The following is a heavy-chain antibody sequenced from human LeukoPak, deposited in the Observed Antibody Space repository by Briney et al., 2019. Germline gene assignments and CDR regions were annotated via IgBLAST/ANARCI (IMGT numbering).Heavy chain of an antibody. Sequence: GGSLRLSCAASGFTSSSYAMSWVRQAPGKGLEWVSAISGSGGSTYYADSVKGRFTISRDNSKNTLYLQMNSLRAEDTAVYYCAKGVWATILTNDAFDIWGQGTMVTVSS. CDR2: ISGSGGST. J-gene: IGHJ3*02. D-gene: IGHD3-9*01. CDR1: GFTSSSYA. CDR3: AKGVWATILTNDAFDI. V-gene: IGHV3-23*01.